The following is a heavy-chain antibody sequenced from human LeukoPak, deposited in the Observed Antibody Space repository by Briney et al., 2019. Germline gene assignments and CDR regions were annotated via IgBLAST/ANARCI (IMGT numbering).Heavy chain of an antibody. D-gene: IGHD3-22*01. Sequence: GRSLRLSCAASGFTFSTYAMQWVRQAPGKWLEWVAVISYDGNNEYYADSVKGRFTISRDNSKNTLYLQMNSLRAEDTAVYYCATPYDSSGYSKAYYYYGMDVWGQGTTVTVSS. CDR3: ATPYDSSGYSKAYYYYGMDV. J-gene: IGHJ6*02. CDR2: ISYDGNNE. V-gene: IGHV3-30*03. CDR1: GFTFSTYA.